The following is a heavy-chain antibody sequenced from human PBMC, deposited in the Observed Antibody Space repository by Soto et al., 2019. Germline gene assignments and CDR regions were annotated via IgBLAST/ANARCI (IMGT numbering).Heavy chain of an antibody. V-gene: IGHV4-31*03. CDR3: ARGGYCSGGSCYFDY. Sequence: QVQLQESGPGLVKPSQTLSLTCTVSGGSISSGGYYWSWIRQHPGKGLEWIGYTYYSGSTYYNPCLKSRVIISVDTSKNQFSLKLSSVTAADTAVYYCARGGYCSGGSCYFDYWGQGTLVTVSS. D-gene: IGHD2-15*01. J-gene: IGHJ4*02. CDR2: TYYSGST. CDR1: GGSISSGGYY.